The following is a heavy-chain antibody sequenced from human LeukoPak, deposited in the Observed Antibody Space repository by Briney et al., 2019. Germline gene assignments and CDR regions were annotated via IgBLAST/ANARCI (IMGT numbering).Heavy chain of an antibody. CDR2: ISSSGSTI. V-gene: IGHV3-48*03. Sequence: PGGSLRLSCAASGFTFSSYEMNWVRQAPEKGLEWVSYISSSGSTIYYADSVKGRFTISRDNAKNSLYLQMNSLRAEDTAVYYCARVVGYYYGMDVWGQGTTVTVSS. J-gene: IGHJ6*02. CDR1: GFTFSSYE. D-gene: IGHD2-21*01. CDR3: ARVVGYYYGMDV.